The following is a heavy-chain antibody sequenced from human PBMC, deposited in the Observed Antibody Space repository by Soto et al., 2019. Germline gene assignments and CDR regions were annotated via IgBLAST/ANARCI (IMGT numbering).Heavy chain of an antibody. CDR1: GYSFTAYY. J-gene: IGHJ5*01. Sequence: QVQLVQSGAEVKKPGASVKVSCKASGYSFTAYYIHWVRHATGQVHEWLGWIKPDSGFTTSALRWEGRVTVTRDTSISTSYWELKSLRSDDTAVYYCARDVHSSIWYRGWVDSWGQGPLVTASS. CDR2: IKPDSGFT. CDR3: ARDVHSSIWYRGWVDS. V-gene: IGHV1-2*02. D-gene: IGHD6-13*01.